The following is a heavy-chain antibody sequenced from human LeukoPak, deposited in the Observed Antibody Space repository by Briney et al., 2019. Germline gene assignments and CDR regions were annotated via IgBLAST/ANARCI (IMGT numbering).Heavy chain of an antibody. J-gene: IGHJ4*02. Sequence: PGGSLRLSCVGSAFTFSSSAMSWVRQAPGKGLEWVANIKTDGSHTYYVDSVKGRFTISRDNAKNLLFLQLGSLRADDTGVYYCARASMGGRDYHLDSWGQGTLVTVSS. V-gene: IGHV3-7*01. CDR2: IKTDGSHT. CDR1: AFTFSSSA. CDR3: ARASMGGRDYHLDS. D-gene: IGHD3-10*01.